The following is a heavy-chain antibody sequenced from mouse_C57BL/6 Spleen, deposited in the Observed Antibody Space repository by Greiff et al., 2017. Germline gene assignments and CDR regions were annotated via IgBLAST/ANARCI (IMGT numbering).Heavy chain of an antibody. CDR2: IWSGGST. J-gene: IGHJ4*01. D-gene: IGHD2-4*01. V-gene: IGHV2-2*01. Sequence: VQRVESGPGLVQPSQSLSITCTVSGFSLTSYGVHWVRQSPGKGLEWLGVIWSGGSTDYNAAFISRLSISKDNSKSQVFFKMNSLQADDTAIYYCARNSHYDPYYAMDYWGQGTSVTVSS. CDR1: GFSLTSYG. CDR3: ARNSHYDPYYAMDY.